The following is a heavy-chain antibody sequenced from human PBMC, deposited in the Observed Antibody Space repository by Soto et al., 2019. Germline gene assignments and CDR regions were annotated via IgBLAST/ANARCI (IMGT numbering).Heavy chain of an antibody. CDR1: GGSISSGGYY. Sequence: SETLSLTCTVSGGSISSGGYYWSWIRQHPGKGLEWIGYIYYSGSTYYNPSLKSRVTISVDTSKNQFSLKLSSVTAADTAVYYCARGWDTAMVRGLGDGFDPWGQVPLVTVSS. CDR3: ARGWDTAMVRGLGDGFDP. D-gene: IGHD5-18*01. V-gene: IGHV4-31*03. CDR2: IYYSGST. J-gene: IGHJ5*02.